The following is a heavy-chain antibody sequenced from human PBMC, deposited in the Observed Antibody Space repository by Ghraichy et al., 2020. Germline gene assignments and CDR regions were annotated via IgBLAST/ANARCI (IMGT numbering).Heavy chain of an antibody. J-gene: IGHJ5*02. CDR2: IYTSGST. D-gene: IGHD6-13*01. V-gene: IGHV4-4*07. CDR1: GGSISSYY. Sequence: SETLSLTCTVSGGSISSYYWSWIRQPAGKGLEWIGRIYTSGSTNYNPSLKSRVTMSVDTSKNQFSLKLSSVTAADTAVYYCARVRDSSSWRNNWFDPWGQGTLVTVSS. CDR3: ARVRDSSSWRNNWFDP.